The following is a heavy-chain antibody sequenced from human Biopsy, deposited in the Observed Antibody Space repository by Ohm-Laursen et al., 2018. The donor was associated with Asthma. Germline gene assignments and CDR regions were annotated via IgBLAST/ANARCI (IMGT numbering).Heavy chain of an antibody. CDR2: ISSSSSTI. CDR3: ARDAGYCGGDCYSLLEYYYYYYYGMDV. V-gene: IGHV3-48*02. CDR1: GFTFGDYC. D-gene: IGHD2-21*02. Sequence: SLRLSCAASGFTFGDYCMSWVRQVPGKGLEWVSYISSSSSTIYYADSVKGRFTISRDNAKNSLYLQMNSLRDEDTAVYYCARDAGYCGGDCYSLLEYYYYYYYGMDVWGQGTTVTVSS. J-gene: IGHJ6*02.